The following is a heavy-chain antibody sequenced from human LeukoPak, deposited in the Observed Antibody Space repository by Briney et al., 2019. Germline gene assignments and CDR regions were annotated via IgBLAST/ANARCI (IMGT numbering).Heavy chain of an antibody. D-gene: IGHD3-9*01. CDR2: ITGDGGVT. CDR3: ARDGRLATFDY. CDR1: GFYFTNYG. J-gene: IGHJ4*02. Sequence: HSGGTLRLSCSASGFYFTNYGMNWVRQAPGKGLEWVSGITGDGGVTYYADSVKGRFTISRDNSKNALYLQMNSLRAEDTAVYYCARDGRLATFDYWGQGTLVTVSS. V-gene: IGHV3-23*01.